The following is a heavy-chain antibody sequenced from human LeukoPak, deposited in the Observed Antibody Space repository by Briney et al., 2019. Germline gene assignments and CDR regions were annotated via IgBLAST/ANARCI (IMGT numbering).Heavy chain of an antibody. CDR3: ARDSAPYCSGGSCYSAF. D-gene: IGHD2-15*01. J-gene: IGHJ4*02. CDR1: GYTFTSYG. Sequence: ASVTVSCKASGYTFTSYGISWVRQAPGQGLEWMGWISAYNGNTNYAQKLQGRVTMTTDTSTSTAYMELRSLRSDDTAVYYCARDSAPYCSGGSCYSAFWGQGTLVTVSS. CDR2: ISAYNGNT. V-gene: IGHV1-18*01.